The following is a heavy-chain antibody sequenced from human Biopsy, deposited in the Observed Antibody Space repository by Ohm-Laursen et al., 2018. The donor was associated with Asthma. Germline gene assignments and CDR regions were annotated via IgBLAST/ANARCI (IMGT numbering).Heavy chain of an antibody. Sequence: SLRLSCTASGFTFRNFGMHWVRQAPGKGLEWVTLISSDVREWYADSVKGRFTISRDNSKNTLDLQMNSLRGDDTAVYYCVRWRSGYPDHYSDFWGLGTLVTVSS. D-gene: IGHD2-21*01. V-gene: IGHV3-30*03. J-gene: IGHJ4*02. CDR2: ISSDVRE. CDR1: GFTFRNFG. CDR3: VRWRSGYPDHYSDF.